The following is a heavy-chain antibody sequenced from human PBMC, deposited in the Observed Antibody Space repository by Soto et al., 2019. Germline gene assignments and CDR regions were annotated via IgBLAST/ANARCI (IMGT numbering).Heavy chain of an antibody. Sequence: GASVKVSCKASGGTFSSYTISWVRQAPGQGLEWMGRIIPILGIANYAQKFQGRVTITADKSTSTAYMELSSLRSEDTAVYYCARVYDFWSGYNYYMDVWGKGTTVTVSS. CDR1: GGTFSSYT. D-gene: IGHD3-3*01. CDR3: ARVYDFWSGYNYYMDV. J-gene: IGHJ6*03. CDR2: IIPILGIA. V-gene: IGHV1-69*02.